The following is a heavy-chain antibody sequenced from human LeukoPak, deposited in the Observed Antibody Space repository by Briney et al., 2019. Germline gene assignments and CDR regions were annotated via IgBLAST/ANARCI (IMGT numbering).Heavy chain of an antibody. CDR2: ISWNSGSI. Sequence: GGSLRLSCAASGFTFSSYGMSWVRQAPGKGLEWVSGISWNSGSIDYADSVKGRFTITRDNAKKSLNLQMNSLRPEDTALYYCVKVSGYSYGYFDFWGQGTLVTVSS. J-gene: IGHJ4*02. V-gene: IGHV3-9*01. CDR3: VKVSGYSYGYFDF. D-gene: IGHD5-18*01. CDR1: GFTFSSYG.